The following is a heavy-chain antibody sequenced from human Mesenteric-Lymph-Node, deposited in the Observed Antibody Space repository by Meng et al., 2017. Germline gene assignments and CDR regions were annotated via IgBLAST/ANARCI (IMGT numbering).Heavy chain of an antibody. CDR1: GFTFSSYA. CDR2: ISGSGGST. Sequence: GESLKISCAASGFTFSSYAMSWVRQAPGKGLEWVSAISGSGGSTYYADSVKGRFTISRDNSKNTLYLQMNSLKTEDTAVYYCTTYLNIVGAPDYWGQGTLVTVSS. J-gene: IGHJ4*02. D-gene: IGHD1-26*01. V-gene: IGHV3-23*01. CDR3: TTYLNIVGAPDY.